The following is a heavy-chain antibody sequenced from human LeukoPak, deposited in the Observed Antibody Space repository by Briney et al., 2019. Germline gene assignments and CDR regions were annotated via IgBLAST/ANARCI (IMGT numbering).Heavy chain of an antibody. J-gene: IGHJ4*02. V-gene: IGHV1-3*04. CDR1: GYTFTNYA. CDR2: INTGNGNT. Sequence: ASVKVSCKASGYTFTNYAMHWARQAPGQRLEWMGWINTGNGNTKYSQKFQDRVTITRDTSASTVYMELSSLRSEDTAIYYCVRLRGGNSYGFDYWGQGTLVTVSS. D-gene: IGHD4-23*01. CDR3: VRLRGGNSYGFDY.